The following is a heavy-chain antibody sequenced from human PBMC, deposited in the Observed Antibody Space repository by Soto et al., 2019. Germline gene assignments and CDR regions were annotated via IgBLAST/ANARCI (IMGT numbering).Heavy chain of an antibody. CDR1: GYSFTSYW. D-gene: IGHD3-22*01. Sequence: EVQLVQSGAEVKKPGESLKISCKGSGYSFTSYWIGWVRQMPGKGLEWMGIIYPGDSDTRYSPSFQGQVTISADKSISTAYLQWSSLKASDTAMYYCARHLPLRSHSSGYYFDYWGQGTLVTVSS. CDR3: ARHLPLRSHSSGYYFDY. J-gene: IGHJ4*02. CDR2: IYPGDSDT. V-gene: IGHV5-51*01.